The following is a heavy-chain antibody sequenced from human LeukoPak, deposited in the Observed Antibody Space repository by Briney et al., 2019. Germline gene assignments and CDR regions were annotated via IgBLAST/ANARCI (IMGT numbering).Heavy chain of an antibody. D-gene: IGHD5-18*01. CDR2: IYHSGST. CDR1: GGSISSGDYY. J-gene: IGHJ6*02. CDR3: ARVVAMVPNYYYYYGMDV. V-gene: IGHV4-30-2*01. Sequence: SQTLSLTCTVSGGSISSGDYYWSWIRQPPGKGLEWIGYIYHSGSTYYNPSLKSRVTISVDRSKNQFSLKLSSVTAADTAVYYCARVVAMVPNYYYYYGMDVWGQGTTVTVSS.